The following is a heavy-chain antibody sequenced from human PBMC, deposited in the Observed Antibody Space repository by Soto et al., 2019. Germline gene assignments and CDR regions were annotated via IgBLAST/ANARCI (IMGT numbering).Heavy chain of an antibody. J-gene: IGHJ4*02. V-gene: IGHV1-2*02. CDR2: INPNSGGT. CDR3: AREPQVEMATTNPFDY. CDR1: GYTFTGYY. D-gene: IGHD1-1*01. Sequence: ASVKVSCKASGYTFTGYYIHWVRQAPGQGLEWMGWINPNSGGTNYAQKFQGRVTMTRDTSISTAYMELGRLRSDDTAVYYCAREPQVEMATTNPFDYWGQGTLVTVSS.